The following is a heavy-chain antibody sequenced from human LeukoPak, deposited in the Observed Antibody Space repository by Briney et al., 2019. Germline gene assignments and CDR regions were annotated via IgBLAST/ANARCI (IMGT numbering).Heavy chain of an antibody. CDR2: ISYDGSNE. J-gene: IGHJ4*02. CDR1: GFTFSSYV. CDR3: ARDLSSYGYFDY. V-gene: IGHV3-30*04. Sequence: GGSLRLSCAACGFTFSSYVMHWVRQAPGKGLEWVAIISYDGSNEYYADSVKGRFTISRDNSKNTLYLQMNSLRAADTAVYYCARDLSSYGYFDYWGQGTLVTVSS. D-gene: IGHD5-18*01.